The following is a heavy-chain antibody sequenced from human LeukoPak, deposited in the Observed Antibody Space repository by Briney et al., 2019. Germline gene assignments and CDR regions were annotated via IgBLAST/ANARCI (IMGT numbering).Heavy chain of an antibody. Sequence: SETLSLTCTVSGGSISSSSYYWGWIRQPPGKGLEWIGSIYYSGSTYYNPSLKSRVTISVDTSKNQFSLKLSSVTAADTAVYYCARERSDSSAYYYGYYYYYMDVWGKGTTVTVSS. CDR2: IYYSGST. CDR1: GGSISSSSYY. D-gene: IGHD3-22*01. J-gene: IGHJ6*03. CDR3: ARERSDSSAYYYGYYYYYMDV. V-gene: IGHV4-39*07.